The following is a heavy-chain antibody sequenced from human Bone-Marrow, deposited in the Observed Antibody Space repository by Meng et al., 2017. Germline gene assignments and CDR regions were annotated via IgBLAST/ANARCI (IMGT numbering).Heavy chain of an antibody. Sequence: SVKVSCKASGGTFSSYAISWVRQAPGQGLEWMGGIIPIFGTANYAQKFQGRVTITADKSTSTAYMELSNLRSEDTAVYYCARGGTAMVTKARAFDIWGQGTMVTVSS. V-gene: IGHV1-69*06. D-gene: IGHD5-18*01. CDR3: ARGGTAMVTKARAFDI. CDR2: IIPIFGTA. CDR1: GGTFSSYA. J-gene: IGHJ3*02.